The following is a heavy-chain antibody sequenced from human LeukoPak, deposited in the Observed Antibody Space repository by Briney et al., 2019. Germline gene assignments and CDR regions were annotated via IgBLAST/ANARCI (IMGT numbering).Heavy chain of an antibody. D-gene: IGHD3-16*01. Sequence: GGSLRLSCVASEFTLTDYALHWVRQAPGKGLEWVSVSSLDGSDTKFADAVKGRFTISRDNTKNTLYLQMISLKTEDAATTYCSSEGGYESASVADYLDPWGQGTLVIVSS. V-gene: IGHV3-30-3*01. J-gene: IGHJ5*02. CDR3: SSEGGYESASVADYLDP. CDR2: SSLDGSDT. CDR1: EFTLTDYA.